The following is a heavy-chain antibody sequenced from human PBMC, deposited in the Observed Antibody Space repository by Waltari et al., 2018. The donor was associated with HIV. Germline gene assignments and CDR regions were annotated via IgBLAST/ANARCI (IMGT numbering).Heavy chain of an antibody. Sequence: VQLVESGGGSIKTGGSLRLSCTASGFSVSNHWMDWVRQGPGKGLVWVAGLNRDGSSRNYADAVKGRFVISRDNARNTVYLQLNSLRVEDTAMYFCARASHYIEFSTFDGDYYFDVWGRGTRVAVSS. CDR2: LNRDGSSR. CDR1: GFSVSNHW. CDR3: ARASHYIEFSTFDGDYYFDV. D-gene: IGHD2-15*01. J-gene: IGHJ4*02. V-gene: IGHV3-74*01.